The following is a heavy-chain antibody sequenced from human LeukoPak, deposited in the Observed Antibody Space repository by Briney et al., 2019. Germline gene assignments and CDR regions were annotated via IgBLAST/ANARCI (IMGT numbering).Heavy chain of an antibody. CDR3: ASWPGGWYGEDS. Sequence: GGSLRLSCAASGFTVSTNYMSWVRQAPGKGLEWVSVIYGGGSTYYADSVKGRFTISRDTFKNTVNLQMNSLRAEDTAVYYCASWPGGWYGEDSWGQGTLVTVSS. CDR2: IYGGGST. D-gene: IGHD6-19*01. CDR1: GFTVSTNY. V-gene: IGHV3-53*01. J-gene: IGHJ4*02.